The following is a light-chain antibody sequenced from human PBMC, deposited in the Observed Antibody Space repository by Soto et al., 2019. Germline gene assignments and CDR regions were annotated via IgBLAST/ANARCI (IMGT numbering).Light chain of an antibody. Sequence: DFRITQSPSTLSSSVLDIFTIILRASQSISRWLAWYQQKPGRAPKLLIYDVSSLKSGVPSRFSGSGSGTEFTLTISSLQPDDFATYYCQQYNSYWTFGQGTKVDIK. CDR3: QQYNSYWT. CDR2: DVS. J-gene: IGKJ1*01. V-gene: IGKV1-5*02. CDR1: QSISRW.